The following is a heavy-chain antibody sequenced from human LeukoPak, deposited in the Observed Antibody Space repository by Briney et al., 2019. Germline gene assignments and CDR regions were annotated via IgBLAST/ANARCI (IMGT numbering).Heavy chain of an antibody. V-gene: IGHV4-39*01. J-gene: IGHJ6*03. CDR2: VYYGGTT. CDR1: GDSVNSNTYY. Sequence: SETLSLTCSVSGDSVNSNTYYWGWIRQSPGRGLEWIGNVYYGGTTYYNPSLESRVTISADTSRNQFSLRLNSVTVADTAIYYCARQGSFYYYYYMDVWGKGTTVTVSS. CDR3: ARQGSFYYYYYMDV. D-gene: IGHD3-10*01.